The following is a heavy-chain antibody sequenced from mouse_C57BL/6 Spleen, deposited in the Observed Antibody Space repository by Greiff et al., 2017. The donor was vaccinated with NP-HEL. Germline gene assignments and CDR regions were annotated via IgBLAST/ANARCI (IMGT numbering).Heavy chain of an antibody. CDR2: ISDGGSYT. D-gene: IGHD4-1*01. CDR3: ARDRGLGRNYYAMDY. CDR1: GFTFSSYA. V-gene: IGHV5-4*01. Sequence: EVQRVESGGGLVKPGGSLKLSCAASGFTFSSYAMSWVRQTPEKRLEWVATISDGGSYTYYPDNVKGRFTISRDNAKNNLYLQMSHLKSEDTAMYYCARDRGLGRNYYAMDYWGQGTSVTVSS. J-gene: IGHJ4*01.